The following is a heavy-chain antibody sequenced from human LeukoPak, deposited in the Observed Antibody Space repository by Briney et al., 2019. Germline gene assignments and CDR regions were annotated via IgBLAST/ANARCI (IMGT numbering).Heavy chain of an antibody. Sequence: PGESLKISCKGSGYSFTSYWIGWVRQMPGKGLEWMGIIYPGDSDTRYSPSFQGQVTISADKSISTAYLQWSSLKASDTAMYYCARPASYGGNSYYFDYWGQGTLVTVSS. CDR3: ARPASYGGNSYYFDY. J-gene: IGHJ4*02. CDR1: GYSFTSYW. D-gene: IGHD4-23*01. CDR2: IYPGDSDT. V-gene: IGHV5-51*01.